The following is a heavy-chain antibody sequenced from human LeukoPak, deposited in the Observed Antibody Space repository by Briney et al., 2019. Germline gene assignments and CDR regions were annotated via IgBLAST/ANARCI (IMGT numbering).Heavy chain of an antibody. Sequence: SVKVSCKASGYTFTNYTINWVRQAPGQGLEWMGGIIPIFGTANYAQKFQGRVTITADESTSTAYMELSSLRSEDTAVYYCARVGHFPARPPYYFDYWGQGTLVTVSS. CDR1: GYTFTNYT. J-gene: IGHJ4*02. D-gene: IGHD3-3*02. CDR2: IIPIFGTA. V-gene: IGHV1-69*13. CDR3: ARVGHFPARPPYYFDY.